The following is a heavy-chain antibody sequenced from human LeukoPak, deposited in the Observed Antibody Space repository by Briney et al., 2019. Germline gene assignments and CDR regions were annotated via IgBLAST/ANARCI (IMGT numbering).Heavy chain of an antibody. V-gene: IGHV5-51*01. J-gene: IGHJ6*03. CDR3: ARGHFFYYYMDV. CDR2: IYPGDSNI. D-gene: IGHD2/OR15-2a*01. CDR1: GYSFISYW. Sequence: GESLKISCKGSGYSFISYWIGWVRQMPGKGLEWMGIIYPGDSNIKYSPSFQDQVTISVDKSISTAYLQWSSLKASDTAMYYCARGHFFYYYMDVWGTGTTVTVSS.